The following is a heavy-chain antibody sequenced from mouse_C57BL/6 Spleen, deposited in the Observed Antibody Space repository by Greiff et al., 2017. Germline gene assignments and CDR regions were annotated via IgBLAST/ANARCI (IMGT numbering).Heavy chain of an antibody. Sequence: QVQLQQPGAELVRPGSSVKLSCKASGYTFPSYWMHWVKQRPIQGLELIGNIYPSDSETHYNQKFKDKATLTVDKSSSKAYMQLSSLTSEDSAVYYFARSNYYGSSSNFDYWGQGTTLTVSS. D-gene: IGHD1-1*01. CDR1: GYTFPSYW. V-gene: IGHV1-52*01. CDR2: IYPSDSET. J-gene: IGHJ2*01. CDR3: ARSNYYGSSSNFDY.